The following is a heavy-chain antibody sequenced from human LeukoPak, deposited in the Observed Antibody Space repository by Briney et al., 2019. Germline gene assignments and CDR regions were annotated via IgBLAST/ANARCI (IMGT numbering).Heavy chain of an antibody. CDR2: ISGSGGST. Sequence: GGSLRLSCAASGFTFSSYAMSWVRQAPGKELEWVSAISGSGGSTYSADSVQGRFTISRDNSKNTLYLQMNSLRAEDTAVYYCAKSFVAYSSGWYYFDYWGQGTLVTVSS. J-gene: IGHJ4*02. CDR1: GFTFSSYA. D-gene: IGHD6-19*01. CDR3: AKSFVAYSSGWYYFDY. V-gene: IGHV3-23*01.